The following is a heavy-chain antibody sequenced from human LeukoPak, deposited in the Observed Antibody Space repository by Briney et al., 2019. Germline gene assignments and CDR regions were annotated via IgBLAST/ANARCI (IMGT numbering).Heavy chain of an antibody. CDR2: IGNSDSTI. V-gene: IGHV3-11*01. Sequence: GGSLRLSCAASGFTFSDYFMSWVRQAPGRGLEWVSYIGNSDSTIYYADSVKGRFTISSDSAKSSLYLQMNSLRAEDTAVYYCARHQVVPSKRPFDYWGQGTLVTVSS. CDR1: GFTFSDYF. CDR3: ARHQVVPSKRPFDY. J-gene: IGHJ4*02. D-gene: IGHD2-2*01.